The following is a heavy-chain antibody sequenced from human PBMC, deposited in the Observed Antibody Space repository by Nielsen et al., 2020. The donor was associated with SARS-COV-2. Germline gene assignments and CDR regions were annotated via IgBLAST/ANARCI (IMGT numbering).Heavy chain of an antibody. CDR3: AKERGWYALTFDY. CDR1: GFSCSNAW. Sequence: GESLKISCAASGFSCSNAWMSWVRQAPGKGLEWVSAISGSGGSTYYADSVKGRFTISRDNSKNTLYLQMNSLRAEDTAVYYCAKERGWYALTFDYWGQGTLVTVSS. CDR2: ISGSGGST. D-gene: IGHD6-19*01. V-gene: IGHV3-23*01. J-gene: IGHJ4*02.